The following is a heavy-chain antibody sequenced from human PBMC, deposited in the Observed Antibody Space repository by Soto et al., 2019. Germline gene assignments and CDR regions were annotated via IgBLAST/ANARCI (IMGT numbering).Heavy chain of an antibody. CDR2: INHRGSL. CDR3: ARELPQRQGRNMDV. Sequence: QVQLQESGPGLVKPSQTLSLTCTVTGGSMTSGDQYWTWIRHRPGEGLGWVGYINHRGSLYYNPSLKSRVSMSVDTSKNQFSLNLSSVTAADTAVYYCARELPQRQGRNMDVWGQGTTVTVSS. V-gene: IGHV4-31*03. D-gene: IGHD1-1*01. J-gene: IGHJ6*02. CDR1: GGSMTSGDQY.